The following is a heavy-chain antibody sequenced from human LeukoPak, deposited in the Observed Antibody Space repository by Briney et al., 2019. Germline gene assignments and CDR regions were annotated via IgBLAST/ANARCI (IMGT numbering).Heavy chain of an antibody. J-gene: IGHJ4*02. CDR2: FYHGGST. D-gene: IGHD5-24*01. CDR3: ARHLPTTIDVYNDY. V-gene: IGHV4-38-2*02. CDR1: GYSISTGYY. Sequence: PSETLSLTCTVSGYSISTGYYWDWIRQPPGKGLEWIGTFYHGGSTYYNPSLKSRVTISVDTSKNQFSLNLTSVTAADTAVYYCARHLPTTIDVYNDYWGQGILVTVSS.